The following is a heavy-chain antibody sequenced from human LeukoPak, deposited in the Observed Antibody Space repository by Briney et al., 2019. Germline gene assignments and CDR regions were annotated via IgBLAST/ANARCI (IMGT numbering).Heavy chain of an antibody. J-gene: IGHJ4*02. V-gene: IGHV4-59*12. CDR2: IYDSGST. CDR3: ARGRGTYYYGSGSYSSPYYFDY. CDR1: GGSINSYY. Sequence: SETLSLTCTVSGGSINSYYWSWIRQPPGKGLEWIGYIYDSGSTNYNPSLKSRVTISVDTSKNQFSLKLSSVTAADTAVHYCARGRGTYYYGSGSYSSPYYFDYWGQGTLVTVSS. D-gene: IGHD3-10*01.